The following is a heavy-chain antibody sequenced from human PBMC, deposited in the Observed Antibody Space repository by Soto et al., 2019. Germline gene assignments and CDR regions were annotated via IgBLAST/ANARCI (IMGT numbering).Heavy chain of an antibody. Sequence: PSXTLSLTCAVSGGSISIGGYSWSWIRQPPGKGLEWIGYIYHSGSTYYNPSLKSRVTISVDRSKNQFSLKLSSVTAADTAVYYCARTTMVRGVPFDAFDIWGQGTMVTVSS. CDR3: ARTTMVRGVPFDAFDI. D-gene: IGHD3-10*01. J-gene: IGHJ3*02. V-gene: IGHV4-30-2*01. CDR1: GGSISIGGYS. CDR2: IYHSGST.